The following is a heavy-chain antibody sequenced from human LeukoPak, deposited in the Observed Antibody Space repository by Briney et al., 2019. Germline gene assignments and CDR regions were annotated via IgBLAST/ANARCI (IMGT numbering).Heavy chain of an antibody. CDR1: GYTFTGNY. D-gene: IGHD6-13*01. J-gene: IGHJ6*03. CDR2: ISPNSGGT. Sequence: ASVKVSCKASGYTFTGNYIHWVRQAPGQGLEWMGWISPNSGGTNHAQKFQGRVTMTRDTSISTAYMELSRLRSDDTAVYYCARAGWGYSSSWDYYYYMDVWGKGTTVTVSS. V-gene: IGHV1-2*02. CDR3: ARAGWGYSSSWDYYYYMDV.